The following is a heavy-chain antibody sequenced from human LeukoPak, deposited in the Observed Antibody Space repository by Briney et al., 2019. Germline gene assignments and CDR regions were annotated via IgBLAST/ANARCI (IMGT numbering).Heavy chain of an antibody. CDR1: GYTFTNFY. CDR2: ISPSGGST. J-gene: IGHJ4*02. D-gene: IGHD3-10*01. V-gene: IGHV1-46*01. Sequence: ASVKVSCTASGYTFTNFYMHWVRQAPGQGLEWMGIISPSGGSTTHAQKFQGRVTMTRDTSTSTIYMELSSLRSEDTAVYYCTRSFGDLDPFDYWGQGTLVTVSS. CDR3: TRSFGDLDPFDY.